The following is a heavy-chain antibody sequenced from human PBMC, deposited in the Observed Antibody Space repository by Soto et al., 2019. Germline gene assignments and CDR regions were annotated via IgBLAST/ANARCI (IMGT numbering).Heavy chain of an antibody. CDR2: ISAYNGNT. CDR1: GYTFTSYG. V-gene: IGHV1-18*04. D-gene: IGHD2-8*01. J-gene: IGHJ6*02. CDR3: ARHCTNGVCPYYYGMDV. Sequence: ASVKVSCKASGYTFTSYGISWVRQAPGQGLEWMGWISAYNGNTNYAQKLQGRVTMTTDTSTSTAYMELRSLRSDDTAVYYCARHCTNGVCPYYYGMDVWGQGTTVTVS.